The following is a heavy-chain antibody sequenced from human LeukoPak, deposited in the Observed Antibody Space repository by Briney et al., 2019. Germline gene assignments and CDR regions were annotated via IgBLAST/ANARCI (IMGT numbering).Heavy chain of an antibody. CDR3: ARVGYYDSSGYRAFDI. CDR1: GGSTSSSSYY. D-gene: IGHD3-22*01. V-gene: IGHV4-39*07. J-gene: IGHJ3*02. CDR2: IYYSGST. Sequence: SETLSLTCTVSGGSTSSSSYYWGWIRQPPGKGLEWIGSIYYSGSTYYNLSLKSRVTMSVDTSKNQFSLKLSSVTAADTVVYYRARVGYYDSSGYRAFDIWGQGTMVTVSS.